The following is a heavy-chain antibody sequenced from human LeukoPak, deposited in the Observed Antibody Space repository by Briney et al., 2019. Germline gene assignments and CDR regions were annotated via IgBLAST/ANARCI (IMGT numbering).Heavy chain of an antibody. D-gene: IGHD3-3*01. V-gene: IGHV1-2*02. Sequence: ASVKVSCKASGYTFTCYYMHWVRQAPGQGLEWMGWINPNSGGTNYAQKFQGRVTMTRDTSISTAYMELSRLRSDDTAVYYCARWAKDDFWSGYFDYWGQGTLVTVSS. CDR2: INPNSGGT. CDR3: ARWAKDDFWSGYFDY. J-gene: IGHJ4*02. CDR1: GYTFTCYY.